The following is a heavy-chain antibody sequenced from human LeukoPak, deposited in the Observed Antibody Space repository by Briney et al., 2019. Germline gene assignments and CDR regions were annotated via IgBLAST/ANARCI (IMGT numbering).Heavy chain of an antibody. J-gene: IGHJ4*02. CDR2: IYYTGNT. D-gene: IGHD3-10*01. CDR1: GGSISSGGYS. CDR3: ARDRLLWFGELDY. Sequence: SQTLSLTCAVSGGSISSGGYSWSWIRQPPGKGMEFIAYIYYTGNTYFNPSLKSRVTISVDTSKNQISLKLRSMTAADTAVYYCARDRLLWFGELDYWGQGTLVIVSS. V-gene: IGHV4-30-4*07.